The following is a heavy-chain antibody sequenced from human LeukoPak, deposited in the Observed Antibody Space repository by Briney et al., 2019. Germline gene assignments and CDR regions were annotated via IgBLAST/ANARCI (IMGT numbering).Heavy chain of an antibody. CDR1: GYTFTSYD. Sequence: ASVKVSCKASGYTFTSYDINWVRQATGQGLEWMGWMNPNSGNTGYAQKFQGRVTMTRNTSISTAYMELSSLRSEDTAVYYCASGSYSSSSGEDWFDPWGQGTLVTVSS. D-gene: IGHD6-6*01. CDR2: MNPNSGNT. V-gene: IGHV1-8*01. J-gene: IGHJ5*02. CDR3: ASGSYSSSSGEDWFDP.